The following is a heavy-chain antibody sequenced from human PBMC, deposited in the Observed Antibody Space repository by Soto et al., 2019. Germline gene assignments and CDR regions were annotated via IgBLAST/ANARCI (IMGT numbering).Heavy chain of an antibody. V-gene: IGHV1-24*01. D-gene: IGHD3-3*01. CDR2: FDPEDGET. J-gene: IGHJ1*01. CDR1: GYTLTELS. Sequence: ASVKVSCKVSGYTLTELSMHWVRQAPGKGLELMGGFDPEDGETIYAQKFQGRVTMTEDTSTDTAYMELSSLRSEDTAVYYCATASRYYDFWSGYYSLGYFQHWGQGTLVT. CDR3: ATASRYYDFWSGYYSLGYFQH.